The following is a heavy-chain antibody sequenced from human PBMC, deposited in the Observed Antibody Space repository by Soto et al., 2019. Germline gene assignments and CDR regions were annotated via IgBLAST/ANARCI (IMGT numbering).Heavy chain of an antibody. D-gene: IGHD3-3*01. CDR1: GGSFSGYY. CDR2: INHSGGT. J-gene: IGHJ6*02. CDR3: ARDRQYNRFWSGHQNEGPYGIDV. V-gene: IGHV4-34*01. Sequence: PSETLSLTCAVCGGSFSGYYCSWIRHAHGKGMEWIGEINHSGGTNYNSSTKSRVTISVETTKNQYSLILYSVTAADTAVYYCARDRQYNRFWSGHQNEGPYGIDVWGQGTTVTVSS.